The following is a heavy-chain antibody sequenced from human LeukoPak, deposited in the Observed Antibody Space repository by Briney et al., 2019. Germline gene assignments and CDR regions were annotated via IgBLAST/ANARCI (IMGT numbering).Heavy chain of an antibody. J-gene: IGHJ4*02. V-gene: IGHV3-30*03. CDR1: GLTFSIHW. Sequence: GGSLRLSCAASGLTFSIHWMNWVRQAPGKGLEWVAVISYDGSNKYYADSVKGRFTISRDNSKNTLYLQMNSLRAEDTAVYYCARALGSSGWYAIADYWGQGTLVTVSS. CDR3: ARALGSSGWYAIADY. CDR2: ISYDGSNK. D-gene: IGHD6-19*01.